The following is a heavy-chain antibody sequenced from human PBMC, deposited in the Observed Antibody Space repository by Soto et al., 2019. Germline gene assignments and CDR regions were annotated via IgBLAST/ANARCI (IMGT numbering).Heavy chain of an antibody. CDR1: GYTFTSYA. V-gene: IGHV1-3*01. CDR3: ARDLYYDSSGYYHAAHFDY. Sequence: ASVKVSCKASGYTFTSYAMHWVRQAPGQRLEWMGWINAGNGNTKYSQKFQGRVTITRDTSASTAYMELSSLRSEDTAVYYCARDLYYDSSGYYHAAHFDYWGQGTLVTLSS. CDR2: INAGNGNT. J-gene: IGHJ4*02. D-gene: IGHD3-22*01.